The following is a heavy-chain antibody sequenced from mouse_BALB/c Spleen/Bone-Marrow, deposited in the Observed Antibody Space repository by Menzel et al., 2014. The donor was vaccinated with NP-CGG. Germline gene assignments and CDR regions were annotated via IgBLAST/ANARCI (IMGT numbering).Heavy chain of an antibody. Sequence: EVKLMESGGGLVQPGGSLKLSCAASGFTFSSYGMSWVRQTPDKRLELVATINSNGGSTYYPDGVKGRFTISRDNAKSTLYLQMSSLKSEDTAMYYCARERDGYFRDAMDYWGQGTSVTVSS. V-gene: IGHV5-6-3*01. D-gene: IGHD2-3*01. CDR3: ARERDGYFRDAMDY. CDR1: GFTFSSYG. J-gene: IGHJ4*01. CDR2: INSNGGST.